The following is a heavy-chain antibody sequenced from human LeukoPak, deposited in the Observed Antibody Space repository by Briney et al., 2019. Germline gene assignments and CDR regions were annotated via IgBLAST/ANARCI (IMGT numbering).Heavy chain of an antibody. Sequence: ASVKVSCKATGGTFSTYDISWVRQAPGQGLEWMGIINPSGGSTSYAQKFQGRVTMTRDTSTSTVYMELSSLRSEDTAVYYCARGYDFGQWLLKDFDYWGQGTLVTVSS. CDR1: GGTFSTYD. J-gene: IGHJ4*02. CDR2: INPSGGST. CDR3: ARGYDFGQWLLKDFDY. V-gene: IGHV1-46*01. D-gene: IGHD6-19*01.